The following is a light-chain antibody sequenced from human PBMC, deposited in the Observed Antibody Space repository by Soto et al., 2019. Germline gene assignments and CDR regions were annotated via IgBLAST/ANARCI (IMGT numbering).Light chain of an antibody. V-gene: IGKV1-5*03. Sequence: DIQMTQSPSTLSASVGDRVTISCRASQSISSWLAWYQQKPGKAPKFLIHKASSLESGVPSRFSGSGSGTEFTLTISSLQPDDFAIYDCQQYKSYPITFGGGTKVEIK. CDR2: KAS. CDR1: QSISSW. CDR3: QQYKSYPIT. J-gene: IGKJ4*01.